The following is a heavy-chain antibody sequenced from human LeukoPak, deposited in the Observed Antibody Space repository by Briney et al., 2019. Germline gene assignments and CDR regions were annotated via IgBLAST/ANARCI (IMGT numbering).Heavy chain of an antibody. V-gene: IGHV3-30*03. Sequence: GGSLRLSCAASGFTFSSRGMHWVRQAPGKGLEWVAVISSDSVKGRFTISRDNSENMLFLQMNNLRADDTAVYYCARYSGSYYYPPAWDLWGQGTLVTVSS. J-gene: IGHJ4*02. D-gene: IGHD1-26*01. CDR3: ARYSGSYYYPPAWDL. CDR2: IS. CDR1: GFTFSSRG.